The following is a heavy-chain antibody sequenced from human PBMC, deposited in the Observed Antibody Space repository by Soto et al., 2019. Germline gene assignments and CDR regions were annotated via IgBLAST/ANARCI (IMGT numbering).Heavy chain of an antibody. CDR3: ARQLSSGCFDP. J-gene: IGHJ5*02. D-gene: IGHD6-19*01. Sequence: LGESLKVWWNGSGYRFTSFGIGWVRQMPGKGPEWMGIIYPGDSDTRYSPSFQGQVTISADKSISTAYLQWSSLKASDTAMYYCARQLSSGCFDPWGQGTLVTVSS. CDR2: IYPGDSDT. V-gene: IGHV5-51*01. CDR1: GYRFTSFG.